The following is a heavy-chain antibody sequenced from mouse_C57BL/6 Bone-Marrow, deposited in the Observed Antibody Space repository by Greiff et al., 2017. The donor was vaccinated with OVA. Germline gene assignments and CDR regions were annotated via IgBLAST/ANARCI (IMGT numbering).Heavy chain of an antibody. CDR2: IRSKSNNYAT. Sequence: EVKLVESGGGLVQPKGSLKLSCAASGFSFNTYAMNWVRQAPGKGLEWVARIRSKSNNYATYYADSVKDRFTISRDDSESMLYLQMNNMKTEDTAMYYCVRQITTAFDYWGQGTTLTVSS. J-gene: IGHJ2*01. D-gene: IGHD1-2*01. CDR1: GFSFNTYA. V-gene: IGHV10-1*01. CDR3: VRQITTAFDY.